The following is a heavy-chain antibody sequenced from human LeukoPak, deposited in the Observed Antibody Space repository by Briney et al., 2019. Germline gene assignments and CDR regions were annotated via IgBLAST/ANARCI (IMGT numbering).Heavy chain of an antibody. D-gene: IGHD4-23*01. CDR1: GFTFSSYA. CDR3: ARDGGGNDY. CDR2: ISYDGSNK. Sequence: GSLRLSCAASGFTFSSYAMHWVRQAPGKGLEWVAVISYDGSNKYYADSVKGRFTISRDNSKNTLYLQMNSLRAEDTAVYYCARDGGGNDYWGQGTLVTVSS. J-gene: IGHJ4*02. V-gene: IGHV3-30-3*01.